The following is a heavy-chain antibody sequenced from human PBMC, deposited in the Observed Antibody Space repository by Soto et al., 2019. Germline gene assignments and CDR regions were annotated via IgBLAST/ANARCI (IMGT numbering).Heavy chain of an antibody. CDR2: IWSDGRNT. J-gene: IGHJ6*02. CDR1: GFTFSGHA. CDR3: ARDGQQGTPYGMDV. V-gene: IGHV3-33*01. D-gene: IGHD6-13*01. Sequence: QVQLVESGGGVVQPEKSLRVSCAASGFTFSGHAMHWVRQAPGKGLEWVAQIWSDGRNTYYSDSVKGRFTISRDNSKNPVPLQMDSLRAEDTAVYYCARDGQQGTPYGMDVWGQGTTVTVSS.